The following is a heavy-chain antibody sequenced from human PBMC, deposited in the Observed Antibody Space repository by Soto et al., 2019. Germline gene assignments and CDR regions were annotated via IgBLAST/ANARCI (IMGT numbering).Heavy chain of an antibody. CDR3: ARHSGYNYFYFFDY. V-gene: IGHV4-39*01. D-gene: IGHD5-18*01. CDR2: LFFGGDT. CDR1: GGSLSSDSYH. Sequence: QLRLQESGPGLVKPSETLSLSCTVSGGSLSSDSYHWGWIRQSPGKGLEWIGSLFFGGDTYHNPSLKSRVTISIDASENQFSLSLTSVTAADTALYFCARHSGYNYFYFFDYWGQGALVTVSS. J-gene: IGHJ4*02.